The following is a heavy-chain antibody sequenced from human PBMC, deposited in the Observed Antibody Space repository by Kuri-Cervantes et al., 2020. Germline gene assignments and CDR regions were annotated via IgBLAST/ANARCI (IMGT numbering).Heavy chain of an antibody. CDR2: IRSSGSTI. J-gene: IGHJ3*02. CDR3: ARVKMVRGRTDAFDI. D-gene: IGHD3-10*01. Sequence: GGSLRLSCAASGFTFSDYYMSWIRQAPGKGLEWVSYIRSSGSTIYYADSVKGRFTISRDNAKNSLYLQMNSLRAEDTAVYYCARVKMVRGRTDAFDIWGRGTMVTVSS. CDR1: GFTFSDYY. V-gene: IGHV3-11*04.